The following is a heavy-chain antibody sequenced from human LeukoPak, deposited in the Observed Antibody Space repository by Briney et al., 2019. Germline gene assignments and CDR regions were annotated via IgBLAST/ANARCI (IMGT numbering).Heavy chain of an antibody. CDR3: ARERLWFGELLFYFDY. J-gene: IGHJ4*02. CDR1: GFTFSSYA. Sequence: GGSLRLFCAASGFTFSSYAMHWARQAPGKGLEWVAVISYDGSNKYYADSVKGRFTISGDNSKNTLYLQMNSLRAEDTAVYYCARERLWFGELLFYFDYWGQGTLVTVSS. CDR2: ISYDGSNK. V-gene: IGHV3-30*04. D-gene: IGHD3-10*01.